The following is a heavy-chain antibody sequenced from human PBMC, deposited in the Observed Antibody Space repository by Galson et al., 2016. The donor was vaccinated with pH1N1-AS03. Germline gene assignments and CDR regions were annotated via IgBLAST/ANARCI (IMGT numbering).Heavy chain of an antibody. CDR1: GDSVSGGHW. J-gene: IGHJ6*02. CDR2: IYLRGST. D-gene: IGHD2/OR15-2a*01. CDR3: AKVLTPCYFHTMDV. V-gene: IGHV4-4*02. Sequence: LSLTCAVSGDSVSGGHWWTWVRQSPGKGLEWIGYIYLRGSTDYNPSLADRVIISADMSTNDFSLTLSSVTAAATAGCYWAKVLTPCYFHTMDVWGRGTTVTVSS.